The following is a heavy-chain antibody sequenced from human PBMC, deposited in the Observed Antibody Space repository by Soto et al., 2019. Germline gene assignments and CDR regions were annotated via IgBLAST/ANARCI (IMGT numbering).Heavy chain of an antibody. CDR3: ARLECFGEYYFDC. V-gene: IGHV4-39*01. CDR2: LYFSGRT. D-gene: IGHD3-10*01. CDR1: GGSISSSNYF. Sequence: SETLSLTCTVSGGSISSSNYFWGWIRQPPGKGLEWIGSLYFSGRTYYNPSLKSRVTISVDTSKNQFSLKLSSVTAADTALYYCARLECFGEYYFDCWGQGALVTVSS. J-gene: IGHJ4*02.